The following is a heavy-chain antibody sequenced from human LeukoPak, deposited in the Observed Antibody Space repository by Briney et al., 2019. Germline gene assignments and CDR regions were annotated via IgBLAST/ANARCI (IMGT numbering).Heavy chain of an antibody. CDR3: ALYGDYYDSSGYYPS. V-gene: IGHV4-59*01. Sequence: PSETLSLTCTVSGGSISSYYWSWIRHPPGKGLEWIGYIYYSGSTNYNPSLKSRVTISVDTSKNQFSLKLSSVTAADTAVYYCALYGDYYDSSGYYPSWGQGTLVTVSS. D-gene: IGHD3-22*01. CDR1: GGSISSYY. J-gene: IGHJ5*02. CDR2: IYYSGST.